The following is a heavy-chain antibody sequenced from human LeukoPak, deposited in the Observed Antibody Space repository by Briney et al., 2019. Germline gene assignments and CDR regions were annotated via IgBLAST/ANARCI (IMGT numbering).Heavy chain of an antibody. CDR3: ARRAGAYTHPYDY. D-gene: IGHD3-16*01. CDR1: GFTFSDYY. CDR2: ISNSDSSI. Sequence: PGGSLRLSCVVSGFTFSDYYMSWIRQAPGKGLEWISYISNSDSSIYYADSVKGRFTISRDNAKNSLYLQMNSLRAEDTAVYYCARRAGAYTHPYDYWGQGTLVTVSS. J-gene: IGHJ4*02. V-gene: IGHV3-11*04.